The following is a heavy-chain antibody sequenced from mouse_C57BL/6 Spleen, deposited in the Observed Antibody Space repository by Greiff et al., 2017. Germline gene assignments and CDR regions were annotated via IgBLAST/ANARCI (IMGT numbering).Heavy chain of an antibody. V-gene: IGHV5-4*01. Sequence: EVKLQESGGGLVKPGGSLKLSCAASGFTFSSYAMSWVRQTPEKRLEWVATISDGGSYTYYPDNVKGRFTISRDNAKNNLYLQMSHLKSEDTAMYYCAREMGNWFAYWGQGTLVTVSA. CDR1: GFTFSSYA. CDR2: ISDGGSYT. J-gene: IGHJ3*01. CDR3: AREMGNWFAY.